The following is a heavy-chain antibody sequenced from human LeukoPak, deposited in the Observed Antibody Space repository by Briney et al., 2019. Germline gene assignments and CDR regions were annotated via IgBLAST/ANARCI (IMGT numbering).Heavy chain of an antibody. CDR2: IHHSGTT. J-gene: IGHJ1*01. CDR1: GGSISSNW. CDR3: ARHVPRARWVHSEYFQL. Sequence: PSGTLSLTCAVSGGSISSNWWSWVRQPPGKGLEWIGEIHHSGTTNSNPSLKSRLTISVDKSKNHFSLNLSSVTAADTAVYYCARHVPRARWVHSEYFQLWGQGTLVTVSS. D-gene: IGHD5-24*01. V-gene: IGHV4-4*02.